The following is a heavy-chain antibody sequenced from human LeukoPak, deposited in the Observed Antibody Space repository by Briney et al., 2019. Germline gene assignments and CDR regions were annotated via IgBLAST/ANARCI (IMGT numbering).Heavy chain of an antibody. V-gene: IGHV3-23*01. Sequence: GGSLRLSCGASSFTFSSYVMSWVRQAPGKGLEWVSTVSTTGGSTYYADSVKGRFTISRDNSKNTLYLQMNSLRAEDTAVYYCAKDPVGYDGLSFDYWGQGTLVTVSS. J-gene: IGHJ4*02. CDR2: VSTTGGST. D-gene: IGHD5-12*01. CDR3: AKDPVGYDGLSFDY. CDR1: SFTFSSYV.